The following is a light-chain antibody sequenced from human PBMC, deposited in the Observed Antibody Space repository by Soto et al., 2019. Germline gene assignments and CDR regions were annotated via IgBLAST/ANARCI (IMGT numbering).Light chain of an antibody. CDR2: DVR. J-gene: IGLJ2*01. V-gene: IGLV2-14*03. CDR3: RSSSSSSTVI. CDR1: SSDVGGYNF. Sequence: QSALTQPASVSGSPGQSITISCTGTSSDVGGYNFVSWYQQHPGKAPKFIIYDVRNRPSGVSNRFSGSRSGNTASLTISGLQAEDEADYCCRSSSSSSTVIFGGGTKLTVL.